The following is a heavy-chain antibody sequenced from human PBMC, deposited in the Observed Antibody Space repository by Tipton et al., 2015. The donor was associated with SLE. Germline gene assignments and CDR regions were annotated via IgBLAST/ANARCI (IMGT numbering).Heavy chain of an antibody. V-gene: IGHV3-30*04. CDR3: AGELVDAFDI. Sequence: SLRLSCAASGFTFSIYAMHWVRQAPGKGLEWVAVISYDGSNKYYADSVKGRFTISRDNSKNTLYLQMNSLRAEDTAVYYCAGELVDAFDIWGQGTMVTVSS. CDR1: GFTFSIYA. J-gene: IGHJ3*02. CDR2: ISYDGSNK.